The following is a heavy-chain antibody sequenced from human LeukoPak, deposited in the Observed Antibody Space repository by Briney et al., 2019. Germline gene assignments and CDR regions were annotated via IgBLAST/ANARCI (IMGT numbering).Heavy chain of an antibody. CDR2: IYYSGST. J-gene: IGHJ4*02. Sequence: PSETLSLTCTVSGGSISSYYWSWIRQPPGKGLEWVGYIYYSGSTNYNPSLKSRVTISADTSKNQFSLKLSSVTAADTAVYYCARVGELRYFDWSYYFDYWGQGTLVTVSS. D-gene: IGHD3-9*01. CDR3: ARVGELRYFDWSYYFDY. CDR1: GGSISSYY. V-gene: IGHV4-59*01.